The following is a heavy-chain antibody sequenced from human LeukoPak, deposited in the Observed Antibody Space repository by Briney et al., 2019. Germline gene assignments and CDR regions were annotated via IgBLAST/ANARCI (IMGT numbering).Heavy chain of an antibody. J-gene: IGHJ5*02. V-gene: IGHV4-30-4*08. D-gene: IGHD3-3*01. CDR3: ARGHGSGLEWLLSWFDP. Sequence: SETLSLTCTVSGGSISSGDYYWSWIRQPPGKGLEWIGYIYYSGSTYYNPSLKSRVTISVDTSKNQFSLKLSSVTAADTAVYHCARGHGSGLEWLLSWFDPWGQGTLVTVSS. CDR2: IYYSGST. CDR1: GGSISSGDYY.